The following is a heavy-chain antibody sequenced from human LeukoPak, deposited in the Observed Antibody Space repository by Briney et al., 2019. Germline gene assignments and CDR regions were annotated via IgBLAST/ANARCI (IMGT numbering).Heavy chain of an antibody. D-gene: IGHD4-17*01. V-gene: IGHV4-61*02. CDR1: GGSVTSGPNY. Sequence: SETLSLTYSVSGGSVTSGPNYWNWIRRPAGKGLEWIGRIQTSGRVNYNPSLKSRVTVYLDTPKNLVSLQLTSVTAADTAVYYCARDRGNGDYGADFDSWGQGTQVTVSS. CDR3: ARDRGNGDYGADFDS. CDR2: IQTSGRV. J-gene: IGHJ4*02.